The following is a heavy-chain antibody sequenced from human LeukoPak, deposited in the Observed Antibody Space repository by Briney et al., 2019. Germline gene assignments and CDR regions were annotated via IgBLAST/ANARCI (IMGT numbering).Heavy chain of an antibody. D-gene: IGHD6-13*01. CDR3: ARMVNPYSSSWYDY. Sequence: GESLKISFKGSGYSFTSYWIGWVRPMPGKGLEWMGIIYPGDSDTRYSPSFQGQVTISADKSTSTAYLQWSSLKASDTAMYYCARMVNPYSSSWYDYWGQGTLVTVSS. CDR2: IYPGDSDT. J-gene: IGHJ4*02. V-gene: IGHV5-51*01. CDR1: GYSFTSYW.